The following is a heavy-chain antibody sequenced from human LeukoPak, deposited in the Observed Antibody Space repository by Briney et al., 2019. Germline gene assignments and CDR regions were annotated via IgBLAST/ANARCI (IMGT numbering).Heavy chain of an antibody. D-gene: IGHD1-26*01. J-gene: IGHJ4*02. CDR3: ARDRSGSYPYYFDY. V-gene: IGHV3-21*01. CDR2: ISSRSVYI. Sequence: GRSQRLSCPASGFTFSDSSMNWVSLAPRKGMECVSSISSRSVYIYYADSVRGRFTISRDNAKDSLYLQMDSLRAEDTAVYYCARDRSGSYPYYFDYWGQGGLVTVSS. CDR1: GFTFSDSS.